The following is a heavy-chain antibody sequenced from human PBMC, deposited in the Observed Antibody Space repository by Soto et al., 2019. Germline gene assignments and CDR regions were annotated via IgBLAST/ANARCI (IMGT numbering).Heavy chain of an antibody. D-gene: IGHD3-22*01. J-gene: IGHJ4*02. CDR1: GGSISSYY. V-gene: IGHV4-59*12. Sequence: SETLSLTCTVSGGSISSYYWSWIRQPPGKGLEWIGYIYYSGSTNYNPSLKSRVTISVDTSKNQFSLKLSSVTAADTAVYYCARWAPSDYYDSSGYYSFFDYWGQGTLVTVSS. CDR2: IYYSGST. CDR3: ARWAPSDYYDSSGYYSFFDY.